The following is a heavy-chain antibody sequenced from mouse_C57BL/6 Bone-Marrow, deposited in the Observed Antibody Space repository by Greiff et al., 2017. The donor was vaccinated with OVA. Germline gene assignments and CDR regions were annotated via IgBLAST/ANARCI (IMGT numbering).Heavy chain of an antibody. CDR1: GYAFSSSW. J-gene: IGHJ2*01. CDR2: IYPGDGDT. V-gene: IGHV1-82*01. Sequence: VQLQQSGPELVKPGASVKISCKASGYAFSSSWMNWVKQRPGTGLEWIGRIYPGDGDTNYNGKFKGKATLTADNSSSTAYMQLSSLTSEDSAVYFCARNDYDGFDYWGQGTTLTVSS. CDR3: ARNDYDGFDY. D-gene: IGHD2-4*01.